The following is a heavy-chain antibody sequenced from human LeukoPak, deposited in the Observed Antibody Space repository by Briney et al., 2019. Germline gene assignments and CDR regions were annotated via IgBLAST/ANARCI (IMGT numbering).Heavy chain of an antibody. CDR2: IYYSGST. Sequence: ETLSLTCTVSGGSISSHYWSWIRQPPGKGLEWIGYIYYSGSTNYNPSLKSRVTISVDTSKNQFSLKLSSVTAADTAVYYCARGARIAATNFDYWGQGTPVTVSS. CDR1: GGSISSHY. J-gene: IGHJ4*02. V-gene: IGHV4-59*11. CDR3: ARGARIAATNFDY. D-gene: IGHD6-13*01.